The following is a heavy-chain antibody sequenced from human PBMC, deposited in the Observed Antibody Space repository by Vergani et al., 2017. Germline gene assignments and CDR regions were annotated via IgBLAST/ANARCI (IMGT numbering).Heavy chain of an antibody. Sequence: QLVQSGAEVKKPGTSVKVSCKASGFTFTSSAVQWVRQARGQRLEWIGWIVVGSGNTNYAQKFQERVTITRDMSTSTAYMELSSLRSEDTAVYYCAAFPFSWWELQPPSASGLFDYWGQGTLVTVSS. J-gene: IGHJ4*02. CDR2: IVVGSGNT. CDR3: AAFPFSWWELQPPSASGLFDY. V-gene: IGHV1-58*01. CDR1: GFTFTSSA. D-gene: IGHD1-26*01.